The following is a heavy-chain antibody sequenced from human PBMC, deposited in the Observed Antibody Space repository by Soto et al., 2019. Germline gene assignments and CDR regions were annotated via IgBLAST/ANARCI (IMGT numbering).Heavy chain of an antibody. CDR1: GFTFSNLW. D-gene: IGHD5-12*01. CDR2: ISGSGGST. CDR3: AKGFRRDGYNHDAFDI. J-gene: IGHJ3*02. V-gene: IGHV3-23*01. Sequence: GSLRLSCAASGFTFSNLWMHWVRQAPGKGLEWVSAISGSGGSTYYADSVKGRFTISRDNSKNTLYLQMNSLRAEDTAVYYCAKGFRRDGYNHDAFDIWGQGTMVTV.